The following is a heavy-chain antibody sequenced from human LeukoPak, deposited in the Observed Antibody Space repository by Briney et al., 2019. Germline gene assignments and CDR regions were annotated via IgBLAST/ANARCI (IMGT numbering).Heavy chain of an antibody. V-gene: IGHV3-23*01. CDR1: RFTFSNYA. J-gene: IGHJ3*02. D-gene: IGHD6-6*01. CDR3: AKGESIAIDAFDI. CDR2: ISASGRST. Sequence: PGGSLRLSCAASRFTFSNYAMTWVRQAPGKGLEWVSTISASGRSTYYADSVKGRFTISRDNSKNTLYLQMNSLRAEDTAVYYCAKGESIAIDAFDIWGQGTMVTVSS.